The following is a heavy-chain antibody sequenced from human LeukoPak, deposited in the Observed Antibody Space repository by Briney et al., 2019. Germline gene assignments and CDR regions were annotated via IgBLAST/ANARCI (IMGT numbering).Heavy chain of an antibody. Sequence: GRSLGPSCAAAGVTFSRFFMHWVRQAPGPGLELVAIISYDGSKEYYADSVKGRFTISRDSSKNTLYLQMDSLTTEDTSVYYCARDFPNSYFDYWGEGTLVTVSS. CDR1: GVTFSRFF. V-gene: IGHV3-30*16. D-gene: IGHD1-1*01. CDR3: ARDFPNSYFDY. J-gene: IGHJ4*02. CDR2: ISYDGSKE.